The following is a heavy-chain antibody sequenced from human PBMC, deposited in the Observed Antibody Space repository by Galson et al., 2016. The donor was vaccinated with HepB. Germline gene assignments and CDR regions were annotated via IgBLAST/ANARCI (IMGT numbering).Heavy chain of an antibody. J-gene: IGHJ4*02. D-gene: IGHD2-15*01. V-gene: IGHV3-48*04. CDR1: GFTFSSYS. CDR2: ITRSPGAI. CDR3: AREDWGVQVLLRLFDS. Sequence: SLRLSCAASGFTFSSYSMNWVRQAPGKGLEWISCITRSPGAIYYADSVKGRFTIARDNAKNSLYLQMKSLRAEDTAVYYCAREDWGVQVLLRLFDSWGQGTLVTVSS.